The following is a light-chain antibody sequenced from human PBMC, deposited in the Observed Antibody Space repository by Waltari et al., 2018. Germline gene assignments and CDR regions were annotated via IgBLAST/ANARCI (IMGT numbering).Light chain of an antibody. Sequence: EIVMTQSPATLSVSPGERATLSCRASQSVSSNLAWYQQKPGQAPRLLIYGASTSATCIPARFSGSGSGTEFTLTISSLQSEDFAVYYCQQYNNWPSWTFGQGTKVEIK. V-gene: IGKV3-15*01. CDR2: GAS. CDR1: QSVSSN. CDR3: QQYNNWPSWT. J-gene: IGKJ1*01.